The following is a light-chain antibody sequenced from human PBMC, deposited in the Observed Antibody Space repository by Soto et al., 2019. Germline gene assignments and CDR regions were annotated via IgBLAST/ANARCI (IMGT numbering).Light chain of an antibody. CDR2: DVS. J-gene: IGLJ1*01. Sequence: QSVLTQSATVSGTPGQSLTICCTGTSSDVGGYNYVSWYPQNPGTAPKFMIYDVSNRPAGVSNRFSGSKSGNTASLAISGLQAEDEADDYGGSYTTSNTRQIVFGTAPKVTVL. CDR3: GSYTTSNTRQIV. CDR1: SSDVGGYNY. V-gene: IGLV2-14*01.